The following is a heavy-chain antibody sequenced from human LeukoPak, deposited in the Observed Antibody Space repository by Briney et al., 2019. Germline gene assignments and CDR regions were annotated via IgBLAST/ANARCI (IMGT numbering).Heavy chain of an antibody. CDR1: GYTFTNYG. CDR3: ARYYSGWYYFDY. D-gene: IGHD6-19*01. Sequence: ASVKVSCKASGYTFTNYGIIWVRQAPGQGLEWMGWINAGNGNTKYSQEFQGRVTITADESTSTAYMELSSLRSEDTAVYYCARYYSGWYYFDYWGQGTLVTVSS. CDR2: INAGNGNT. J-gene: IGHJ4*02. V-gene: IGHV1-18*01.